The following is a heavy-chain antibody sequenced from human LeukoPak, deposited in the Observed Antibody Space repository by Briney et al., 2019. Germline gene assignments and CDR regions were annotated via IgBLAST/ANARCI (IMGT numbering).Heavy chain of an antibody. CDR3: ARGREYYDSSGFYGY. CDR1: GGSFSGYY. J-gene: IGHJ4*02. V-gene: IGHV4-34*01. D-gene: IGHD3-22*01. Sequence: SETLSLTCAVYGGSFSGYYWSRIRQPPGKGLEWIGEINHSGSTNYNPSLKSRVTISVDTSKNQFSLKLSSVTAADTAVYYCARGREYYDSSGFYGYWGQGILVTVSS. CDR2: INHSGST.